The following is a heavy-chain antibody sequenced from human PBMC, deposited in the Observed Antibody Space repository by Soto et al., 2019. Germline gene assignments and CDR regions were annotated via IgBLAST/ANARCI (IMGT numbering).Heavy chain of an antibody. V-gene: IGHV2-5*02. CDR1: GFSLTTDRVG. CDR3: AHAYGGRSLY. D-gene: IGHD1-26*01. J-gene: IGHJ4*02. Sequence: QITLKESGPTLEKHTQTLTLTCTFSGFSLTTDRVGVGWIRQPPGEALEWLAVIYWDDSKTYRPSLESRLTITKDTSKNQVALTMTNMDSVDTATYYCAHAYGGRSLYWGQGTLVTVSS. CDR2: IYWDDSK.